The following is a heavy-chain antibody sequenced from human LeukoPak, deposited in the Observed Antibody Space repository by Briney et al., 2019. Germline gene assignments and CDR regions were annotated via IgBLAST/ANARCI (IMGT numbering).Heavy chain of an antibody. CDR2: ISYGENYK. J-gene: IGHJ4*02. V-gene: IGHV3-30*04. D-gene: IGHD3/OR15-3a*01. CDR3: ARHMILSPCDS. Sequence: GRSLRLSCAASGFTFSSYAMHWVRQAPGKGLEWVSVISYGENYKYYADSVKGRFTIFRDNAKNALYLQMNSLRVEDTAVYYCARHMILSPCDSWGQGTLVIVSS. CDR1: GFTFSSYA.